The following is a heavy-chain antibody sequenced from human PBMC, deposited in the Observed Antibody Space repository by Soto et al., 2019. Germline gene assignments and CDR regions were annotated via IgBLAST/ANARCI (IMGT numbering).Heavy chain of an antibody. J-gene: IGHJ5*02. Sequence: EVQLVESGGGLVQPGGSLRLSCAASGFTFSSYWMSWVRQAPGKGLEWVANIKQDGSEKYYVDSVKGRFTISRDNAKNSLYLQMNSLRAEDTAVYYCARDQNDYVWGSYRYNWFDPWGQGTLVTVSS. CDR3: ARDQNDYVWGSYRYNWFDP. CDR1: GFTFSSYW. CDR2: IKQDGSEK. V-gene: IGHV3-7*01. D-gene: IGHD3-16*02.